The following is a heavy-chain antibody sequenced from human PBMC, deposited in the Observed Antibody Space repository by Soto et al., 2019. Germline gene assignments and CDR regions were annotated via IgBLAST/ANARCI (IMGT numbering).Heavy chain of an antibody. CDR3: ERDLANSNPYYFDY. CDR1: GVSISSYY. V-gene: IGHV4-59*01. Sequence: PSETLSLTCTVAGVSISSYYWSWILQPPVKGLEWIRYIYYSDSTNYNPSLKSLNTISVDTPKNQFSLKLSSVTSADTAVYYCERDLANSNPYYFDYWGQGPLVTVS. CDR2: IYYSDST. D-gene: IGHD4-4*01. J-gene: IGHJ4*02.